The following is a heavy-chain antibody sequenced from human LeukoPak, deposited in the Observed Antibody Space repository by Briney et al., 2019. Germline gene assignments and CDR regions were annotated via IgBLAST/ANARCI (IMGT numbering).Heavy chain of an antibody. CDR2: IIPIFGTA. Sequence: ASVKVSCKASGGTFSSYAISWVRQAPGQGLEWMGGIIPIFGTANYAQKFQGRVTITTDESTSTAYMELSSLRSEDTAVYYCARGAGDTAMDYFDYWGQGTLVTVSS. J-gene: IGHJ4*02. CDR3: ARGAGDTAMDYFDY. D-gene: IGHD5-18*01. V-gene: IGHV1-69*05. CDR1: GGTFSSYA.